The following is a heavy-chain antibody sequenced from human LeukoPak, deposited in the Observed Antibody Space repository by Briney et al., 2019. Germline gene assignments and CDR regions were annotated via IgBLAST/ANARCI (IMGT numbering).Heavy chain of an antibody. CDR1: GFTVSSNY. D-gene: IGHD3-3*01. Sequence: GGSLRLSCAASGFTVSSNYMSWVRQAPGKGLEWVSVIYSGGSAYYADSVKGRFTISRDNSKNTLCLQMNSLRAEDTAVYYCNYDFWSGNDYWGQGTLVTVSS. CDR2: IYSGGSA. J-gene: IGHJ4*02. CDR3: NYDFWSGNDY. V-gene: IGHV3-53*01.